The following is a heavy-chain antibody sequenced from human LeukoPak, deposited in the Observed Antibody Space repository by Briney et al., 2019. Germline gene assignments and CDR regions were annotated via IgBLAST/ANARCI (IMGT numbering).Heavy chain of an antibody. D-gene: IGHD1-26*01. Sequence: ASVKVSCKASGYTFTGYYMHWVRQAPGQGLEWMGWINPNSGGTNYAQKFQGRVTMTRDTSISTAYMELSRLRSDDTAVYYCARVYYGPDLRGGWFDSWGQGTLVTVSS. CDR2: INPNSGGT. CDR1: GYTFTGYY. V-gene: IGHV1-2*02. J-gene: IGHJ5*01. CDR3: ARVYYGPDLRGGWFDS.